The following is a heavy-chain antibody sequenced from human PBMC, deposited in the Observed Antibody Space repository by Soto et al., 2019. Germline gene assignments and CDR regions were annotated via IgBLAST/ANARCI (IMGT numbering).Heavy chain of an antibody. CDR3: ARLGLRNNWNFPLEW. J-gene: IGHJ4*02. D-gene: IGHD1-7*01. V-gene: IGHV3-7*01. CDR2: INQDETQK. CDR1: GFTSSEYW. Sequence: EVQLVESGGGLVQPGGSLRLSCAASGFTSSEYWMSWVRQAPGKGLEWVANINQDETQKYYVDSVRGRFSVSRDHANNSLYLQMNSLRVEDTAVYYCARLGLRNNWNFPLEWWGQGTLVTVSS.